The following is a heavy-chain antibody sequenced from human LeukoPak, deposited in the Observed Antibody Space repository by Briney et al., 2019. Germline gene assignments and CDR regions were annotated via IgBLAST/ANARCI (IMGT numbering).Heavy chain of an antibody. CDR1: GYTFTSYG. CDR2: ISAYNGNT. V-gene: IGHV1-18*01. J-gene: IGHJ4*02. Sequence: ASVKVSCKASGYTFTSYGISWVRQAPGQGLEWMGWISAYNGNTNYAQKLQGRVTMTTDTSTSTAYMELRSLRSDDTAVYYCARDGAYCSGGSCPPEGYFDYWGQGTLVTVSS. CDR3: ARDGAYCSGGSCPPEGYFDY. D-gene: IGHD2-15*01.